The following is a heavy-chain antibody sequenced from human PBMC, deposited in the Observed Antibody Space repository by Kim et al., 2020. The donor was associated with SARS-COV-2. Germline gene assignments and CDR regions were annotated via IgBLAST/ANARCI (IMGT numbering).Heavy chain of an antibody. D-gene: IGHD4-17*01. V-gene: IGHV3-15*01. CDR3: TTDLHDYGDYDY. J-gene: IGHJ4*02. Sequence: GGSLRLSCAASGFTFSNAWMSWVRQAPGKGLEWVGRIKSKTDGGTTDYAAPVRGRFTISRDDSKNTLYLQMNSLKTEATAVYYCTTDLHDYGDYDYWGQGTLVTVSS. CDR2: IKSKTDGGTT. CDR1: GFTFSNAW.